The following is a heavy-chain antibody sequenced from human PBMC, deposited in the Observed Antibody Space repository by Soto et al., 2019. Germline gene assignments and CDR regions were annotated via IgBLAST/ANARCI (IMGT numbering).Heavy chain of an antibody. CDR3: SKEMSSVGFFAY. CDR2: IGGSGGRT. D-gene: IGHD2-15*01. Sequence: LRLSCVASGFTFSTYSMSWVRQAPGKGLEWVSAIGGSGGRTYYPDSVKGRFTISRDNSKNTVHLQMNSLRAEDTAVYYCSKEMSSVGFFAYWGQGSLVTGSS. V-gene: IGHV3-23*01. J-gene: IGHJ4*02. CDR1: GFTFSTYS.